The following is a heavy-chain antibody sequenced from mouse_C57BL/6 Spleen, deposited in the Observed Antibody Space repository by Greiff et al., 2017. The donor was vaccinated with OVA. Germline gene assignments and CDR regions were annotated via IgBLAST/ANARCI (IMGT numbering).Heavy chain of an antibody. J-gene: IGHJ4*01. V-gene: IGHV1-63*01. Sequence: VQLQESGAELVRPGTSVKMSCKASGYTFTNYWIGWAKQRPGHGLEWIGDIYPGGGYTNYNEKFKGKATLTADKSSSPAYMQFSSLTSEDSAIYYCARGDDYGPYYAMDYWGQGTSVTVSS. D-gene: IGHD2-4*01. CDR2: IYPGGGYT. CDR1: GYTFTNYW. CDR3: ARGDDYGPYYAMDY.